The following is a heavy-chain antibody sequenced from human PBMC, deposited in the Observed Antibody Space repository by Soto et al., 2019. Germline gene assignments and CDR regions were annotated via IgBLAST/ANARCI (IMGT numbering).Heavy chain of an antibody. V-gene: IGHV3-11*01. Sequence: LRLSCAASAFKFSDYYMSWVRQAPGKGLEWVSYISGSGDVIYYADSVKGRFTISRDNDKKSVHLQMDTLRAEDTALYYCARAPDCGEGSCYRHFDLWGQGTRVTVSS. CDR3: ARAPDCGEGSCYRHFDL. J-gene: IGHJ4*02. CDR1: AFKFSDYY. CDR2: ISGSGDVI. D-gene: IGHD2-15*01.